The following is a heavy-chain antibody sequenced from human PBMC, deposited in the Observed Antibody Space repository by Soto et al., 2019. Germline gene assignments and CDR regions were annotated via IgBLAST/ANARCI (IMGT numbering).Heavy chain of an antibody. D-gene: IGHD1-26*01. V-gene: IGHV1-18*01. Sequence: QVQLVQSGPEVKRPGASVKVSCKASGYTFTSYGISWVRQAPGQGLEWMGWINPYNCNTNYALNLRDRVTMTTDSSTSTAYSELRSLRSDDTAVYYCAREGGSGSFREVDYWGQGTLVSVSS. CDR3: AREGGSGSFREVDY. J-gene: IGHJ4*02. CDR2: INPYNCNT. CDR1: GYTFTSYG.